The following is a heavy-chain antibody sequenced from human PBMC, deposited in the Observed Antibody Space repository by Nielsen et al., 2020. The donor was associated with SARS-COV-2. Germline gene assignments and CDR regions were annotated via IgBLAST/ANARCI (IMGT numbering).Heavy chain of an antibody. V-gene: IGHV1-24*01. CDR3: ARDRGGYSSSWYDY. D-gene: IGHD6-13*01. CDR1: GYTLTELS. Sequence: ASVKVSCKVSGYTLTELSMHWVRQAPGKGLEWMGGFDPEDGETIYAQKFQGRVTMTEDTSTDTAYMELSSLRSDDTAVYYCARDRGGYSSSWYDYWGQGTLVTVSS. J-gene: IGHJ4*02. CDR2: FDPEDGET.